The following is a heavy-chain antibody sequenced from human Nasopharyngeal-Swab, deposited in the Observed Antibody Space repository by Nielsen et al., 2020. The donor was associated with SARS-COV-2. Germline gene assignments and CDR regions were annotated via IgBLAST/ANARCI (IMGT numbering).Heavy chain of an antibody. J-gene: IGHJ3*02. CDR2: TYYRSKWYN. D-gene: IGHD3-16*01. CDR1: GDRVSSNNAA. CDR3: ARRQMGAHAFDI. Sequence: QTLGLTRAISGDRVSSNNAAWNWIRQSPSRGLEWLGRTYYRSKWYNEYAASVKSRVTINPDTSKNQISLQVNSMTAEDTVVYYCARRQMGAHAFDIWGQGTMVTVSS. V-gene: IGHV6-1*01.